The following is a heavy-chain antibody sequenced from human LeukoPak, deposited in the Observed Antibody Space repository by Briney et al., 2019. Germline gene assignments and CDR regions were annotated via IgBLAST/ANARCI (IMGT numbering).Heavy chain of an antibody. Sequence: GGSLRLSCAASGFTFSKFGMYWVRQAPGKGLEWLAVIWYDGGKKYYADSVKGRFTISRDNSKNTLYLEMNSLRAEDTAVYYCARVTFSYDSSGYRIPNFDYWGQGTLVTVSS. CDR3: ARVTFSYDSSGYRIPNFDY. J-gene: IGHJ4*02. V-gene: IGHV3-33*07. D-gene: IGHD3-22*01. CDR1: GFTFSKFG. CDR2: IWYDGGKK.